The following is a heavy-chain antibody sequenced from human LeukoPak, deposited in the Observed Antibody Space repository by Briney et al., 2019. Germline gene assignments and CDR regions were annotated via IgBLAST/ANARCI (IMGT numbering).Heavy chain of an antibody. D-gene: IGHD3-16*02. CDR1: GFTFSDYY. CDR2: ISSSGSTI. CDR3: AKDDGVWGSYRQLYNWFDP. J-gene: IGHJ5*02. V-gene: IGHV3-11*01. Sequence: GGSLRLSCAASGFTFSDYYMSWIRQAPGKGLEWVSYISSSGSTIYYADSVKGRFTISRDNAKNSLYLQMNSLRAEDTALYYCAKDDGVWGSYRQLYNWFDPWGQGTLVTVSS.